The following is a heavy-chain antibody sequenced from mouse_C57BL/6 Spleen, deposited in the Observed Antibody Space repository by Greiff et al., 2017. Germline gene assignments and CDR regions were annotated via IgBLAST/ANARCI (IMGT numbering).Heavy chain of an antibody. D-gene: IGHD2-5*01. V-gene: IGHV1-55*01. CDR1: GCTFTSYW. J-gene: IGHJ2*01. CDR2: IYPGSGST. CDR3: ARGAYYSNYFDY. Sequence: QVQLQQPGAELVKPGASVKMSCKASGCTFTSYWITWVKQRPGQGLEWIGDIYPGSGSTNYNEKFKSKATLTVDTSSSTAYMQLSSLTSEDSAVYYCARGAYYSNYFDYWGQGTTLTVSA.